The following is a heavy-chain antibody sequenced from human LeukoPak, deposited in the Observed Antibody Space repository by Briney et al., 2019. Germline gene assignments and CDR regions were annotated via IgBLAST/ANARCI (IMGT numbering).Heavy chain of an antibody. V-gene: IGHV4-39*07. Sequence: SETLSLTCTVSGGSISSYYWGWIRQPPGKGLEWIGSIYYSGTTHYNPSLESRVTISVDTSKNQFSLKLASVTAADTAIYYCAKGAGGFGYYNWFDPWGQGTLVTVSS. CDR1: GGSISSYY. J-gene: IGHJ5*02. CDR2: IYYSGTT. CDR3: AKGAGGFGYYNWFDP. D-gene: IGHD5-18*01.